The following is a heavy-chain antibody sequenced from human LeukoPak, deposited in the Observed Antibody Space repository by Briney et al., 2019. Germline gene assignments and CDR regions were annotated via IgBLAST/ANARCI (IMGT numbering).Heavy chain of an antibody. CDR1: GFTFSSYS. J-gene: IGHJ4*02. CDR3: APLRGYCTNGVCYHY. D-gene: IGHD2-8*01. V-gene: IGHV3-48*01. Sequence: GGSLRLSCAASGFTFSSYSMNWVRQAPGKGLEWVSYISSSSSTIYYAGSVKGRFTISRDNAKNSLYLQMNSLRAEDTAVYYCAPLRGYCTNGVCYHYWGQGTLVTVSS. CDR2: ISSSSSTI.